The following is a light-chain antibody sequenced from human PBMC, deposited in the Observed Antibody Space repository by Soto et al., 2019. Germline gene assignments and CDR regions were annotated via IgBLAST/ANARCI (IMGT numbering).Light chain of an antibody. CDR1: TSDVGGYNY. V-gene: IGLV2-8*01. Sequence: QSALTQPPSASGSPGQSVTISCTGTTSDVGGYNYVSWYQLHPGKVPKLIISEVNKRPSGVPDRFSGSKSGSTASLTVSGIQAEDEADYFCSSYAGSKNFILFGGGTKLTVL. CDR2: EVN. CDR3: SSYAGSKNFIL. J-gene: IGLJ2*01.